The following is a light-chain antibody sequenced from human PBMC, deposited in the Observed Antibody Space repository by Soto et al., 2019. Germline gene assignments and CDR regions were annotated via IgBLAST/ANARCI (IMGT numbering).Light chain of an antibody. J-gene: IGKJ3*01. CDR2: WAS. CDR3: QQYYSSPFT. CDR1: RSILSSSNNKNF. Sequence: DIVMTQSPDSLAVSLGERATINCKSSRSILSSSNNKNFLAWYQQKPGQPPRLLVYWASTRESGVPDRLSGSGSATDFTLTISSLQAEDVAVYYCQQYYSSPFTFGPGTKVDVK. V-gene: IGKV4-1*01.